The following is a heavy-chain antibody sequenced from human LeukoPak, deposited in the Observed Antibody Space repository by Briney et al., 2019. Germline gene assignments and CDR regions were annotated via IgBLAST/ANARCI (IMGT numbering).Heavy chain of an antibody. V-gene: IGHV1-2*02. CDR1: GYSFTDYY. CDR2: INPNSGGT. D-gene: IGHD2-15*01. J-gene: IGHJ3*02. Sequence: ASVKVSCKTSGYSFTDYYIHWVRQAPGQGLEWMGWINPNSGGTNYAQKFQGRVTMTRDTSISTAYMELSRLRSDDTAVYYCARDVGRSCWPTDAFDIWGQGTMVTVSS. CDR3: ARDVGRSCWPTDAFDI.